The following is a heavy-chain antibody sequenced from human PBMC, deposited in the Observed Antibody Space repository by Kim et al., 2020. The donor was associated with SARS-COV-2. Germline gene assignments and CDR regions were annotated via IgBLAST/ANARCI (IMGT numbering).Heavy chain of an antibody. Sequence: GGSLRLSCAASGFTFDDYAMHWVRQAPGKGLEWVSGISWNSGSIGYADSVKGRFTISRDNAKNSLYLQMNSLRAEDTALYYCAKDEKGRGWYSSFDYWGQGTLVTVSS. J-gene: IGHJ4*02. D-gene: IGHD6-19*01. CDR1: GFTFDDYA. CDR2: ISWNSGSI. CDR3: AKDEKGRGWYSSFDY. V-gene: IGHV3-9*01.